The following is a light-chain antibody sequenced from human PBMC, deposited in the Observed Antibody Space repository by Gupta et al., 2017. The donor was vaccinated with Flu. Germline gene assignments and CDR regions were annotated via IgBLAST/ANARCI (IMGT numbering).Light chain of an antibody. CDR1: NSNIGAKYG. CDR2: ANT. Sequence: RNNSNIGAKYGVLWYQQFPGTAPKLLIYANTHRPSGVPDRFSGSKSGTSASLAITGLQAEDEADYYCQSYDSSLNGYVFGPGTKVTVL. J-gene: IGLJ1*01. CDR3: QSYDSSLNGYV. V-gene: IGLV1-40*01.